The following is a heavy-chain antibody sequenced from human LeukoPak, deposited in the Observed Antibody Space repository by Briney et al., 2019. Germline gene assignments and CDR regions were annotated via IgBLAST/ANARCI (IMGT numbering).Heavy chain of an antibody. CDR2: INTYSGDT. CDR1: GYTFTNHG. D-gene: IGHD4-23*01. J-gene: IGHJ3*02. V-gene: IGHV1-18*04. CDR3: ARDRLGNSDAFDI. Sequence: GASVKVSCKASGYTFTNHGLTWVRQAPGQGREWMGWINTYSGDTKYGQKFQGRVTMTTDTSTSMVFLELMSLRSDDTAVYYCARDRLGNSDAFDIWGPGTMVTVSS.